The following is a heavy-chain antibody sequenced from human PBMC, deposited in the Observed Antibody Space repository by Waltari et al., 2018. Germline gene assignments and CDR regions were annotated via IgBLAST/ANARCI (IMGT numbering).Heavy chain of an antibody. D-gene: IGHD3-16*02. CDR2: MNPNSGNT. CDR1: GYTFTSYD. CDR3: ASLYDYVWGSYRYPYGMDV. V-gene: IGHV1-8*02. J-gene: IGHJ6*02. Sequence: QVQLVQSGAEVKKPGASVKVSCKASGYTFTSYDIHWVRQATGQGLEWMGWMNPNSGNTGYAQKFQGRVTMTRNTSISTAYMELSSLRSEDTAVYYCASLYDYVWGSYRYPYGMDVWGQGTTVTVSS.